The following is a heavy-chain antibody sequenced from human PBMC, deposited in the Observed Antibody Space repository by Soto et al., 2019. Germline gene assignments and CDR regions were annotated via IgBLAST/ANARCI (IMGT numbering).Heavy chain of an antibody. CDR1: GFTFSGSA. V-gene: IGHV3-73*01. CDR3: TSSATNYRVNY. J-gene: IGHJ4*02. CDR2: IRSKANSYAT. D-gene: IGHD1-7*01. Sequence: EVQLVESGGGLVQPGGSLKLSCAASGFTFSGSAMHWVRQASGKGLEWVGRIRSKANSYATAYAASLKGRFTISRDDSKNTAYLQMNSLKTEDTAAYYCTSSATNYRVNYWGQGPLVTVSS.